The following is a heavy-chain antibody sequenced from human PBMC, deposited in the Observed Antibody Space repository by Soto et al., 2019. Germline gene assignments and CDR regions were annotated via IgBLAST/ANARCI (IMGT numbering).Heavy chain of an antibody. V-gene: IGHV1-18*01. D-gene: IGHD2-8*01. CDR3: AKNGQPPYYYYGMDV. CDR2: VSGYNGDT. CDR1: GYTFSRYG. J-gene: IGHJ6*02. Sequence: QGQLVQSGPEVKKPGASVKVSCKASGYTFSRYGISWVRQAPGQGLEWMGWVSGYNGDTKYAQKVQGRVTMTIDTSTYTAYMGLRSLTSDDTAIYYCAKNGQPPYYYYGMDVWGQGTTVTFSS.